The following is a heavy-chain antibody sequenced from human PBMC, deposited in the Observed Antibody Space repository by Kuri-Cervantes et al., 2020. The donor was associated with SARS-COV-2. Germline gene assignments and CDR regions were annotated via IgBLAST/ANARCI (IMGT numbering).Heavy chain of an antibody. V-gene: IGHV4-59*01. J-gene: IGHJ4*02. CDR1: GGSISSYS. D-gene: IGHD6-19*01. CDR2: IYYSGST. Sequence: SETLSLTCTVSGGSISSYSWSWIRQPPGKGLEWIGYIYYSGSTNYNPSLKSRVTISVDTSKNPFSLKLSSVTAADTAVYYCAGEQWLGPFDYWGQGTLVTVSS. CDR3: AGEQWLGPFDY.